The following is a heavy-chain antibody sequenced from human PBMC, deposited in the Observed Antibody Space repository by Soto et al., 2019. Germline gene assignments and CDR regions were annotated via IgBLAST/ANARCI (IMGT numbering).Heavy chain of an antibody. J-gene: IGHJ4*02. CDR3: ARDETKILGVLTLFDY. CDR1: GFTFSNYG. Sequence: ESGGGLVKPGGSLRLSCAASGFTFSNYGMYWVRQAPGKGLEWVSFISGGSTYIYYADSLKGRFTISRDNVKNSLYLQMNSLRAEDTAMYYCARDETKILGVLTLFDYWGQGTLVTVSS. V-gene: IGHV3-21*01. D-gene: IGHD3-3*01. CDR2: ISGGSTYI.